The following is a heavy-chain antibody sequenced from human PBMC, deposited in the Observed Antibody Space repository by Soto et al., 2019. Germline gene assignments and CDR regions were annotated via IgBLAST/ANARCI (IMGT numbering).Heavy chain of an antibody. Sequence: ESGGGVVQPGRSLRLSCAASGFTFSSYGMHWVRQAPGKGLEWVAVISYDGSNKYYADSVKGRFTISRDNSKNTLYLQMNSLRAEDTAVYYCAKDKGECSGGSCYSFDYWGQGTLVTVSS. J-gene: IGHJ4*02. V-gene: IGHV3-30*18. CDR1: GFTFSSYG. D-gene: IGHD2-15*01. CDR2: ISYDGSNK. CDR3: AKDKGECSGGSCYSFDY.